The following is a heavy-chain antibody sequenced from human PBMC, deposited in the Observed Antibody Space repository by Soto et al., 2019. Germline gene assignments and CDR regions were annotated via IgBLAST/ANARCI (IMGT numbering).Heavy chain of an antibody. CDR2: IIPLFGTA. CDR1: GGTFNNYA. J-gene: IGHJ4*02. CDR3: ARGVHYDSSGYYYFY. Sequence: SVKVSCKASGGTFNNYAISWVRQAPGQGLEWMGGIIPLFGTANYAQKFQGRVTITADESTSTAYMELRSLRSEDTAVYYCARGVHYDSSGYYYFYWGQGTLVTVSS. D-gene: IGHD3-22*01. V-gene: IGHV1-69*13.